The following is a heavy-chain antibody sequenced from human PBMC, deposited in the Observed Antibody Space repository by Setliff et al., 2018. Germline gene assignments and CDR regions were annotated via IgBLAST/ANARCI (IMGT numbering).Heavy chain of an antibody. CDR2: ISAYTGNT. CDR1: GFTFTDYG. J-gene: IGHJ4*02. D-gene: IGHD2-8*01. Sequence: ASVKVSCKSSGFTFTDYGITWVRQVPGQGLEWMGWISAYTGNTNYAQKLQGRVTMTTDASTNTAYMELRGLSSDDTAVYYCSRLVRYCSKTTCQTASGAEVWGQGTLVTVSS. V-gene: IGHV1-18*01. CDR3: SRLVRYCSKTTCQTASGAEV.